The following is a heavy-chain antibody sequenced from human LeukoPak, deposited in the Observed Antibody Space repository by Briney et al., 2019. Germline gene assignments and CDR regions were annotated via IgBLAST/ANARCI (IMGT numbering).Heavy chain of an antibody. CDR1: GYSISSGYY. J-gene: IGHJ5*02. D-gene: IGHD1-1*01. V-gene: IGHV4-38-2*02. CDR3: ARGDRRLEISWSDP. Sequence: SETLSLTCTVSGYSISSGYYWGWIRQPPGKGLEWIGSIYHSGSTYYNPSLKSRVTISVDTSENQFSLKLSSVTAADTAVYYCARGDRRLEISWSDPWGQGTLVTVSS. CDR2: IYHSGST.